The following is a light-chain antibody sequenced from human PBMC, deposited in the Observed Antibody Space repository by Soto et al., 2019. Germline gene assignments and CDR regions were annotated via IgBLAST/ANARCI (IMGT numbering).Light chain of an antibody. CDR2: AAS. V-gene: IGKV1-6*01. Sequence: QVTQSPASLAACRGERYIITFRASQSISDYLNWYQQKPGKAPKLLIYAASSLQSGVPSRFSGSGSGTDFTLTDSRLQPEEFTTDYCLPDYLYPLRFPGETK. CDR3: LPDYLYPLR. CDR1: QSISDY. J-gene: IGKJ4*02.